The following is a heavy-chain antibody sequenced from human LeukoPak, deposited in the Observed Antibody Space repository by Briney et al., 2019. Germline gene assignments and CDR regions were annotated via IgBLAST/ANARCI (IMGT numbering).Heavy chain of an antibody. D-gene: IGHD3-22*01. Sequence: SETLSRTCTVSGDSISSGGHYWGWIRQTPGKRLEWIGNIFFTGETSFNPSLKSRLVMSVDTSKNQLFLNLDSVTAADTAVYYCARDSGFWLYWGQGALVTVSS. CDR1: GDSISSGGHY. V-gene: IGHV4-39*07. CDR2: IFFTGET. CDR3: ARDSGFWLY. J-gene: IGHJ4*02.